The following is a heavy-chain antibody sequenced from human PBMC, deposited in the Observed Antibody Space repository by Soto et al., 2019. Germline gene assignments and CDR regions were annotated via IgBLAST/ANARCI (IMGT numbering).Heavy chain of an antibody. CDR2: IIPIFGTA. CDR1: GGTFSSYA. V-gene: IGHV1-69*06. CDR3: AGGYCSGGSCSSLRRYNWFDP. D-gene: IGHD2-15*01. Sequence: SVKVSCKASGGTFSSYAISWVRQAPGQGLEWMGGIIPIFGTANYAQKFQGRVTITADKSTSTAYMELSSLRSEDTAVYYCAGGYCSGGSCSSLRRYNWFDPWGQGTLVTVSS. J-gene: IGHJ5*02.